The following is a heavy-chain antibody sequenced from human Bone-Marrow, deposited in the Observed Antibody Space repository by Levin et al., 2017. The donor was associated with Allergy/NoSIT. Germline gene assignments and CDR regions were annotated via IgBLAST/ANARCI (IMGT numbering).Heavy chain of an antibody. CDR3: ARHPSDTA. D-gene: IGHD5-18*01. CDR1: GFLVSRNY. Sequence: LSLTCAASGFLVSRNYMSWVRQAPGKGLEGVSVIYSGGSTHYADSVKGRFTISRDASKNTLFLQMNSLRVEDTAVYYCARHPSDTAWGQGTLVTVSS. CDR2: IYSGGST. V-gene: IGHV3-53*01. J-gene: IGHJ5*02.